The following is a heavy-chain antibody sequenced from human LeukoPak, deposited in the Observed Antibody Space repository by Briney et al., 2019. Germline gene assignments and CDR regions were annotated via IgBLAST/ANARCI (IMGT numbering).Heavy chain of an antibody. CDR1: GFNLTNYA. CDR3: ASDPRDGGQNV. CDR2: ISYSRDNT. D-gene: IGHD5-24*01. V-gene: IGHV3-30*04. Sequence: PGGSLRLSCTASGFNLTNYAMHWVRQAAGKGLEWVTLISYSRDNTYYADSVKGRVTFSRDKSKNTLYLQMNSLRPEDSAVYYCASDPRDGGQNVWGKGTTVTVSS. J-gene: IGHJ6*04.